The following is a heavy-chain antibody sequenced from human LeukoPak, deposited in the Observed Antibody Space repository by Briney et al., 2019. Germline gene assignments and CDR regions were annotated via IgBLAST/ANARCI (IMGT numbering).Heavy chain of an antibody. Sequence: SEILSLTCTVSGGSISSGGYYWSWIRQPARKGLEWIGRIYTSGSTNYNPSLKSRVTISVDTSKNQFSLKLSSVTAADTAVYYCAREGHDYYDSSGYYGRNWFDPWGQGTLVTVSS. CDR2: IYTSGST. CDR1: GGSISSGGYY. V-gene: IGHV4-61*02. CDR3: AREGHDYYDSSGYYGRNWFDP. D-gene: IGHD3-22*01. J-gene: IGHJ5*02.